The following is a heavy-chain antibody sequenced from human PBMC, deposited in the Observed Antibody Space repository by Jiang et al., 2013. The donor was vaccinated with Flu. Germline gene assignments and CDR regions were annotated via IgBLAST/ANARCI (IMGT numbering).Heavy chain of an antibody. Sequence: SCAASGFTFDDYAMHWVRQAPGKGLEWVSGISWNSGSIGYADSVKGRFTISRDNAKNSLYLQMNSLRAEDTALYYCAKDGRFLEWQNWYFDLRGRGTLVTVSS. J-gene: IGHJ2*01. CDR2: ISWNSGSI. V-gene: IGHV3-9*01. D-gene: IGHD3-3*01. CDR3: AKDGRFLEWQNWYFDL. CDR1: GFTFDDYA.